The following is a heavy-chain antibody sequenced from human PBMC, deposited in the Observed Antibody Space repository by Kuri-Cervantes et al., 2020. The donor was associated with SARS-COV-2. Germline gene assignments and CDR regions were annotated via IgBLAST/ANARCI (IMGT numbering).Heavy chain of an antibody. V-gene: IGHV4-39*07. CDR3: ARDLWGSPGYMDV. Sequence: GSLRLSCTVSRGSISSSSYYWGWIRQPPGKGLEWIGSIYYSGSTYYNPSLKSRVTISVDTSKNQFSLKLSSVTAADTAVYYCARDLWGSPGYMDVWGKGTTVTVSS. CDR1: RGSISSSSYY. CDR2: IYYSGST. J-gene: IGHJ6*03. D-gene: IGHD3-16*01.